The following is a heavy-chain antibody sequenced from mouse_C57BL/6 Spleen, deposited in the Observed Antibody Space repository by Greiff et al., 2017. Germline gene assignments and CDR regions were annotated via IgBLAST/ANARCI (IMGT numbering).Heavy chain of an antibody. CDR2: IDPEDGDT. J-gene: IGHJ2*01. CDR1: GFNIKDYY. Sequence: EVQLKESGAELVRPGASVKLSCTASGFNIKDYYMHWVKQRPEQGLEWIGRIDPEDGDTEYTPKFQGKATMTADTSSNTAYLQLSSLTSEDTAVYFCASHNTTDFDYWGQGTTVTVSS. V-gene: IGHV14-1*01. CDR3: ASHNTTDFDY. D-gene: IGHD1-1*01.